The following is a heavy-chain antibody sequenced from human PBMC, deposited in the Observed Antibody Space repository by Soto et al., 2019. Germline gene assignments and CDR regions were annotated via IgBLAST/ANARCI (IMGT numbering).Heavy chain of an antibody. J-gene: IGHJ5*02. D-gene: IGHD6-6*01. CDR1: GYTFTSYD. CDR2: MNPNSGNT. V-gene: IGHV1-8*01. CDR3: ARGGIAARPKLRVWFDP. Sequence: QVQLVQSGAEVKKPGASVKVSCKASGYTFTSYDINWVRQATGQGLEWMGWMNPNSGNTGYAQKFQGRVTKTRNTPISTAHMELSSLSAEEPAVYYCARGGIAARPKLRVWFDPWGQGTLVTVSS.